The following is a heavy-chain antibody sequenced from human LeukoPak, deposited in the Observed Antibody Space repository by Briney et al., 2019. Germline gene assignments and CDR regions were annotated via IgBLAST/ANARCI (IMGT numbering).Heavy chain of an antibody. V-gene: IGHV3-23*01. J-gene: IGHJ5*02. CDR1: GFTFSSYA. CDR3: TRGSGRNWFDP. Sequence: GGSLRLSCAASGFTFSSYATSWVRHAPGKGLEWVSAISASGGSTYYADSVKGRFTISKDNSKNTLYLEMNSLRAEDTAVYYCTRGSGRNWFDPWGQGTLVSVPS. D-gene: IGHD3-10*01. CDR2: ISASGGST.